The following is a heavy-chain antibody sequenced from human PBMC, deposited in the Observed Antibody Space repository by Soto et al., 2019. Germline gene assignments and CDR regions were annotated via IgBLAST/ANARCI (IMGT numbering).Heavy chain of an antibody. V-gene: IGHV3-23*01. J-gene: IGHJ4*02. CDR2: ISATGGST. CDR3: AKEPSYYYGSGSSPFDY. CDR1: GFTFSTYA. Sequence: PGGSLRLSCAASGFTFSTYAMSWVRQAPGKGLEWVSAISATGGSTYYADSVKGRFTISRDNSKNTLYLQMNSLRAEDTAVYYCAKEPSYYYGSGSSPFDYWGQGTLVTVSS. D-gene: IGHD3-10*01.